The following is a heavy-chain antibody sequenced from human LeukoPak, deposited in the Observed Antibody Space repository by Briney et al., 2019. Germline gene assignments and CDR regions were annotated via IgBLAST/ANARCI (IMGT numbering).Heavy chain of an antibody. Sequence: SETLSLTCPVSGGSISSYYWSWLRQPPGKGLEWIGYIYYSGSTNYNPSLKSRVTISVDSTKNQFSLKLSSVTAADTAVYYCAGGYSPSSYFDYWGQGTLVTVSS. CDR2: IYYSGST. CDR1: GGSISSYY. CDR3: AGGYSPSSYFDY. V-gene: IGHV4-59*01. J-gene: IGHJ4*02. D-gene: IGHD5-18*01.